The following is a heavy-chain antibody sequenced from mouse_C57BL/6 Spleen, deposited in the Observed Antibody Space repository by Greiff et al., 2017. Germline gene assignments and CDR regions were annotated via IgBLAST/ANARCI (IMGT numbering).Heavy chain of an antibody. V-gene: IGHV8-8*01. J-gene: IGHJ4*01. D-gene: IGHD2-4*01. Sequence: QVTLKESGPGILQPSQTLSLTCSFSGFSLSTFGMGVGWIRQPSGKGLEWLAHIWWDGDKYYNPALKSRLTISKDTSKNQVFLKIANVDTADTATYYCARIYDYDEGYYAMDYWGQGTSVTVSS. CDR1: GFSLSTFGMG. CDR3: ARIYDYDEGYYAMDY. CDR2: IWWDGDK.